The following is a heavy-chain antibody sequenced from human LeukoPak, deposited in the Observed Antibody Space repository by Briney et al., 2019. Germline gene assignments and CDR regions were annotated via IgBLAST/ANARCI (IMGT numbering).Heavy chain of an antibody. D-gene: IGHD2-15*01. J-gene: IGHJ4*01. CDR1: GFSLTIGYF. CDR2: MSYSGHT. Sequence: KTSETLSLTCNVSGFSLTIGYFWGWIRQAPGKGLEWIVSMSYSGHTYYNPSLKSRVTTSIDTSKNQLSLNLKSVTAADTAVYYCARDRDVDDFDSWGHGTLVTVSS. CDR3: ARDRDVDDFDS. V-gene: IGHV4-38-2*02.